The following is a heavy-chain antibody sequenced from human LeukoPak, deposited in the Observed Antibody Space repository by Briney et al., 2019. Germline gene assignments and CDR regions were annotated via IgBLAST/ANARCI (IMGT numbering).Heavy chain of an antibody. CDR1: GYTFTGYY. CDR2: INPNSGGT. V-gene: IGHV1-2*06. CDR3: ARDSGPYYYDSSGYLMDV. Sequence: ASVKVSCKASGYTFTGYYMHWVRQAPGQGLEWMGRINPNSGGTNYAQKFQGRVTMTRDTSISTAYMELSRLRSDDTAVYYCARDSGPYYYDSSGYLMDVWGKGTMVTVSS. J-gene: IGHJ6*04. D-gene: IGHD3-22*01.